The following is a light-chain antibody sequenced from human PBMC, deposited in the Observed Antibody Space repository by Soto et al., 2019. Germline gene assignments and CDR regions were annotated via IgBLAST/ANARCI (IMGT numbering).Light chain of an antibody. CDR1: QDISNY. CDR3: QQYVTFPIT. CDR2: DAS. V-gene: IGKV1-33*01. Sequence: DIQMTQSPSSLSASVGDTVTITCQASQDISNYLNWYQQKPGKAPNLLIYDASNLEEGVPSRFSGSGSGTDFTFIITNLQPEDFATYYGQQYVTFPITFDQGTRLDIK. J-gene: IGKJ5*01.